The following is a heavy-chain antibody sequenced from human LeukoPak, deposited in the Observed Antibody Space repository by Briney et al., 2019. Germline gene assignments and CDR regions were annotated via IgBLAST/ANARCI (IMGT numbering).Heavy chain of an antibody. D-gene: IGHD1-26*01. V-gene: IGHV5-51*01. Sequence: GESLKISCKGSGYSFTSYWIGWVRQMPGKGLEWMGIIYPGDSDTRYSPSFQGQVTISADKSISTAYLQWSSLKASDTAMYYCARGVPRGSHRPSYAFDIWGQGTMVTVSS. CDR1: GYSFTSYW. CDR2: IYPGDSDT. CDR3: ARGVPRGSHRPSYAFDI. J-gene: IGHJ3*02.